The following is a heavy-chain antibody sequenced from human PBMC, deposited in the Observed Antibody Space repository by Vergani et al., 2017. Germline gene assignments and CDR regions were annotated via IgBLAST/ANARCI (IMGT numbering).Heavy chain of an antibody. CDR2: ISAYNGNT. CDR1: GYTFTSYG. CDR3: ARDQKQAARVGFDP. V-gene: IGHV1-18*01. D-gene: IGHD6-6*01. J-gene: IGHJ5*02. Sequence: QVQLVPSGAVVKTPGASVKVSCKASGYTFTSYGISWVRQAPGQGLEWMGWISAYNGNTNYAQKLQGRVTMTTDTSTSTAYMELRSLRSDDTAVYYCARDQKQAARVGFDPWGQGTLVTVSS.